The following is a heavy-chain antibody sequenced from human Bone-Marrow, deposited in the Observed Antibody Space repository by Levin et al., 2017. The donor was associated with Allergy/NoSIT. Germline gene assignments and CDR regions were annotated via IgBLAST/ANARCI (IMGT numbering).Heavy chain of an antibody. CDR3: AKDRGGYDFWSGYYTAYQKFDY. J-gene: IGHJ4*02. CDR2: ISYDGSNK. CDR1: GFTFSSYG. V-gene: IGHV3-30*18. D-gene: IGHD3-3*01. Sequence: PGGSLRLSCAASGFTFSSYGMHWVRQAPGKGLEWVAVISYDGSNKYYADSVKGRFTISRDNSKNTLYLQMNSLRAEDTAVYYCAKDRGGYDFWSGYYTAYQKFDYWGQGTLVTVSS.